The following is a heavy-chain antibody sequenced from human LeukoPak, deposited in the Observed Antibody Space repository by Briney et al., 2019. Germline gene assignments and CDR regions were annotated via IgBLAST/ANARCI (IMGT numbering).Heavy chain of an antibody. D-gene: IGHD1-26*01. CDR1: GYSISNYY. V-gene: IGHV4-59*01. J-gene: IGHJ4*02. Sequence: SETLSLTCTVSGYSISNYYWSWFRRPPGKGRQGIGYIYYSGNTDYNPSLESRVTISVDTSKNQFSLKLSSVTAADTAVYYCAREIWYGGFFAYWGPGTLVTVSS. CDR2: IYYSGNT. CDR3: AREIWYGGFFAY.